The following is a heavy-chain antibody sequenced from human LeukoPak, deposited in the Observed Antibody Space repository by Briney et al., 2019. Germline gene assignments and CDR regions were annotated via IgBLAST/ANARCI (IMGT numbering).Heavy chain of an antibody. D-gene: IGHD1-26*01. Sequence: SETLSLTCTVSGGSISTSSYYWGWIRQPPGKGLQWIGSIYYNGSTYYNPSLKSRVTMSVDTSKKQFSLKLSSVTAADTAVYYCARVRGSSGSYEYYHYMDVWGKGTTVTISS. CDR3: ARVRGSSGSYEYYHYMDV. V-gene: IGHV4-39*07. CDR1: GGSISTSSYY. CDR2: IYYNGST. J-gene: IGHJ6*03.